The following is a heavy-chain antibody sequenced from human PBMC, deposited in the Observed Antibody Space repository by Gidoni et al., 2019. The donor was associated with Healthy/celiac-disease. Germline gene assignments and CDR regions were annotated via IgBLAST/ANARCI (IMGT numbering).Heavy chain of an antibody. J-gene: IGHJ4*02. CDR3: AREDSGTYLVDY. D-gene: IGHD1-26*01. V-gene: IGHV1-2*02. Sequence: QLVQSGAEVKKPGASVTVSCKASGYTFTAYYMHWVRQAPGQGLEWMGWINPNSGGTNYAQKFQGRVTMTRDTSISTVYMELSRLRSDDTAVYYCAREDSGTYLVDYWGQGTLVTVSS. CDR1: GYTFTAYY. CDR2: INPNSGGT.